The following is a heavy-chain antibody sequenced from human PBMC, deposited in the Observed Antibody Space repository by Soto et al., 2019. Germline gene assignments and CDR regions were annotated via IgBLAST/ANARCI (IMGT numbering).Heavy chain of an antibody. CDR3: ARVTGGDYSIRVASGDWFDP. CDR2: IYYSGST. D-gene: IGHD4-4*01. J-gene: IGHJ5*02. V-gene: IGHV4-31*03. Sequence: SETLSLTCTVSGGSISSGGYYWSWIRQHPGKGLEWIGYIYYSGSTYYNPSLKSRVTISVDTSKNQFSLKLSSVTAADTAVYYCARVTGGDYSIRVASGDWFDPWGQGTLVTVSS. CDR1: GGSISSGGYY.